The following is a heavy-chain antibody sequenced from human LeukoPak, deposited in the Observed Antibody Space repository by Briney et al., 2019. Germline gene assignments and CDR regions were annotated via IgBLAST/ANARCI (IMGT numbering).Heavy chain of an antibody. V-gene: IGHV4-34*01. D-gene: IGHD4-17*01. CDR2: INHSGST. Sequence: PSETLSLTCAVYGESFSGYYWSWIRQPPGKGLEWIGEINHSGSTNYNPSLKSRVTISVDTSKNQFSLKLSSVTAADTAVYYCARGRLRVWFDPWGQGTLVTVSS. CDR3: ARGRLRVWFDP. J-gene: IGHJ5*02. CDR1: GESFSGYY.